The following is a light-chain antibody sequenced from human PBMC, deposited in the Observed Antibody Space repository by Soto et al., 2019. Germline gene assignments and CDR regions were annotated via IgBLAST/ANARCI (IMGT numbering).Light chain of an antibody. V-gene: IGKV1-12*01. CDR1: QDINKY. CDR3: QQAQSFPYT. CDR2: NAS. Sequence: DIQMTQSPSSVSASIGDRVTLTSRATQDINKYLAWFEQKPGKVPKLLMYNASTLHSGVPSRISGSGSGTDFTLTISSLQPEDFGTYYCQQAQSFPYTFGQGNRLELK. J-gene: IGKJ2*01.